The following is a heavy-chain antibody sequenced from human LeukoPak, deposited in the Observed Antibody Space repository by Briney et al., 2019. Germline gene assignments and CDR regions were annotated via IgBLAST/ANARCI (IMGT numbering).Heavy chain of an antibody. CDR2: ISACNGNT. D-gene: IGHD3-22*01. Sequence: ASVKVSCKASGYTFTSYGISWVRQAPGQGLEWMGWISACNGNTNYAQKLQGRVTMTTDTSTSTAYMELRSLRSDDTAVYYCARDEEFVQVKGRPGYYDRAERVAFDYWGQGTLVTVSS. CDR3: ARDEEFVQVKGRPGYYDRAERVAFDY. V-gene: IGHV1-18*01. J-gene: IGHJ4*02. CDR1: GYTFTSYG.